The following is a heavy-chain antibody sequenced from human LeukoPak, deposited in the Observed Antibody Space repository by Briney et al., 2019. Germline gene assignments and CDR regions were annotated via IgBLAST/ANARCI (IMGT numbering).Heavy chain of an antibody. Sequence: GRSLRLSCAASGFTFSSYGMHWVRQAPGKGLEWVAVIWYDGSNKYYADSVKGRFTISRDNSKNTLYLQMNSLRAEDTAVYYCARGSPVGMRAAFDIWGQGTMVTVSS. D-gene: IGHD2-8*01. CDR3: ARGSPVGMRAAFDI. CDR2: IWYDGSNK. CDR1: GFTFSSYG. V-gene: IGHV3-33*01. J-gene: IGHJ3*02.